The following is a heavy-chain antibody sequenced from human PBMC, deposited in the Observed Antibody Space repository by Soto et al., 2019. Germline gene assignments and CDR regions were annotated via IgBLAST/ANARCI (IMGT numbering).Heavy chain of an antibody. CDR1: GVSISSSQW. Sequence: QVQLQESGPGLVKPSGTLSLTCAVSGVSISSSQWWSWVRQPPGRGLEWIGEIYHNEHTNYNPSLRSRLTMSLDKSKNQVSLKLSPVTAADTATYYCGRTKDFFYGVDVWGQGTTVTVSS. V-gene: IGHV4-4*02. CDR3: GRTKDFFYGVDV. J-gene: IGHJ6*02. CDR2: IYHNEHT.